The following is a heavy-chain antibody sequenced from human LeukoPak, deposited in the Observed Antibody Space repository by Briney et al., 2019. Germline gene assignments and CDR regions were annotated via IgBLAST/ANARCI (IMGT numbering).Heavy chain of an antibody. CDR1: TGSLNCQS. D-gene: IGHD3-16*01. V-gene: IGHV4-34*01. J-gene: IGHJ6*03. CDR2: VNNRGST. CDR3: ARGVVSGRFGYYYYYMDV. Sequence: SQTRFLTCVAETGSLNCQSRTCDSQPPGKGLQWIGEVNNRGSTNYNPSLKSPPTISEDRSKKQFSLRLPSGTAADTAVYHCARGVVSGRFGYYYYYMDVWGKGSTVTAS.